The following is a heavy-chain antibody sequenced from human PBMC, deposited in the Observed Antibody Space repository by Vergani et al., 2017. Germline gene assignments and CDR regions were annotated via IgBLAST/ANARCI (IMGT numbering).Heavy chain of an antibody. Sequence: EVQLVESGGGLVQPGGSLRLSCAASGFTFSSYEMNWVRQAPGKGLEWVSYISSSGSTIYYADSVKGPFTISRDNAKNSLYLQMNSLRAEDTAVYYCARGEGDYYDSSGYSGAFDIWGQGTMVTVSS. CDR1: GFTFSSYE. D-gene: IGHD3-22*01. J-gene: IGHJ3*02. V-gene: IGHV3-48*03. CDR3: ARGEGDYYDSSGYSGAFDI. CDR2: ISSSGSTI.